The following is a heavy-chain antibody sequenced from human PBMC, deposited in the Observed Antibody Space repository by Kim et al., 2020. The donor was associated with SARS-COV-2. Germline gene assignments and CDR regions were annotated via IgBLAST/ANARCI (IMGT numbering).Heavy chain of an antibody. CDR1: GYTFTSYG. CDR2: ISAYNGNT. J-gene: IGHJ4*02. CDR3: ARVSGAMIVVTGGFFDY. V-gene: IGHV1-18*01. D-gene: IGHD3-22*01. Sequence: ASVKVSCKASGYTFTSYGISWVRQAPGQGLEWMGWISAYNGNTNYAQKLQGRVTMTTDTSTSTAYMELRSLRSDDTAVYYCARVSGAMIVVTGGFFDYWGQGTLVTVSS.